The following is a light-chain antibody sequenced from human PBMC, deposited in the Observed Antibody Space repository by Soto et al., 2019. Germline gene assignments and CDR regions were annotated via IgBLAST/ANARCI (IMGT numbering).Light chain of an antibody. J-gene: IGLJ3*02. CDR3: CSYAGSNSWV. CDR1: SSDVGSYNL. V-gene: IGLV2-23*01. Sequence: QSALTQPASVSGSPGQSITISCTGTSSDVGSYNLVSWYQQHPGKAPKLMIYEGSKRPSGVSNRFSASKSGNTASLTISGLQAEDEADYYCCSYAGSNSWVFGGGTKLTVL. CDR2: EGS.